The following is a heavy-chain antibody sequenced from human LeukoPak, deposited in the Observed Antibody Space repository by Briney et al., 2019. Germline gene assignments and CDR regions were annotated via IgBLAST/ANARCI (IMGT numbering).Heavy chain of an antibody. J-gene: IGHJ6*04. CDR1: GFTFSSYE. CDR2: ISSSGSTI. Sequence: PGGSLRLSCAASGFTFSSYEMNWVRQAPGKGLEGVSYISSSGSTIYYADSVKGRFTISRDNAKNSLYLQMNSLRAEDAAVYYCARDGSNYYYGMDVWGKGTTVTVSS. D-gene: IGHD3-10*01. CDR3: ARDGSNYYYGMDV. V-gene: IGHV3-48*03.